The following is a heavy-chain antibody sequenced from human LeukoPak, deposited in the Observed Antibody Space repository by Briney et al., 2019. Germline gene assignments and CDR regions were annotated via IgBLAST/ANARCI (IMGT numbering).Heavy chain of an antibody. CDR3: ARVGWGATYRAAFDI. CDR1: GFTFSSYW. Sequence: GGSLRLSCAASGFTFSSYWMSWVRQAPGKGLEWVANIKQDGIEKYYMDSVKGRFTISRDNAKNSLYLQMNSLRAEDTAVYYCARVGWGATYRAAFDIWGQGTMVTVSS. CDR2: IKQDGIEK. J-gene: IGHJ3*02. D-gene: IGHD1-26*01. V-gene: IGHV3-7*01.